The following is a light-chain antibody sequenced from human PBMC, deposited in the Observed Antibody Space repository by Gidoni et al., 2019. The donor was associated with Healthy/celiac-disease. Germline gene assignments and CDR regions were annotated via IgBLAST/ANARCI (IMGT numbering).Light chain of an antibody. CDR3: QQYGSSPT. J-gene: IGKJ1*01. V-gene: IGKV3-20*01. Sequence: EIVLTPSPGTLSLSPGERATLYCRASQSVSSSYLAWYQQKPGQAPRLLIYGASSRATGIPDWFSGSGSGTDVTLTISRLEPEDFAVYYCQQYGSSPTFGQGTKVEIK. CDR2: GAS. CDR1: QSVSSSY.